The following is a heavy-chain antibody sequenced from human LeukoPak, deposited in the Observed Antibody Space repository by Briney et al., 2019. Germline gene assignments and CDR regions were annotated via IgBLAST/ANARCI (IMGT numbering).Heavy chain of an antibody. J-gene: IGHJ3*02. CDR2: IYYSEST. Sequence: PSESLSLALTVLGRSVVTTGCSSVRQPPGKGLEWIGYIYYSESTNYNPSLKSRVTISVDTSKNQFSLQLTSVTAADTAVYYCGRLQPDSGERALHIWRQGTMVTVSS. CDR3: GRLQPDSGERALHI. V-gene: IGHV4-59*08. D-gene: IGHD1-1*01. CDR1: GRSVVTT.